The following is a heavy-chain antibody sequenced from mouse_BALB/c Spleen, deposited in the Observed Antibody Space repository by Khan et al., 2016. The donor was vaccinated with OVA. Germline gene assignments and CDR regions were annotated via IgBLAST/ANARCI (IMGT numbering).Heavy chain of an antibody. Sequence: QVQLKQSGPDLVKPGASVKISCKASGYTFTTYYIHWVKQRPGQGLEWIGWIYPGNVNTKYNEKFKGKATLTADKSSSTAYMHLSSLTSEDSAVYVCARDDYFVGDAMDYWGQGSSVTVSS. V-gene: IGHV1S56*01. J-gene: IGHJ4*01. CDR1: GYTFTTYY. CDR3: ARDDYFVGDAMDY. CDR2: IYPGNVNT. D-gene: IGHD2-4*01.